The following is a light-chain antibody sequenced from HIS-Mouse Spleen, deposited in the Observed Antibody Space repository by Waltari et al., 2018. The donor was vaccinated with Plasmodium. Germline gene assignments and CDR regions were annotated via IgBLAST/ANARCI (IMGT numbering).Light chain of an antibody. V-gene: IGKV1-33*01. CDR3: QQYDNLPA. J-gene: IGKJ2*01. CDR2: DAS. CDR1: QEISNY. Sequence: DIQMTQSPSSLSASVGDRVTITCQASQEISNYLNWYQQKPGKAPKPLIYDASNLETGVPSRFSGSGSGTDFTFTISSLQPEDIATYYCQQYDNLPAFGQGTKLEIK.